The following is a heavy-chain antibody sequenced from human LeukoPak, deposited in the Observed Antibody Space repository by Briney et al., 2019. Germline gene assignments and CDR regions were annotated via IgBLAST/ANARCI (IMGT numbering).Heavy chain of an antibody. D-gene: IGHD1-26*01. V-gene: IGHV3-21*01. CDR2: ISRDSSYI. CDR1: GFTFEDYG. J-gene: IGHJ4*02. CDR3: RREGVNSGIYWSVDY. Sequence: GGSLRLSCAASGFTFEDYGMSWVRQAPGKGLEWVSSISRDSSYIFYADSVKGRFTISRDNAKNSLYLQMNSLRAEDTAVYYCRREGVNSGIYWSVDYWGQGTLVSVSS.